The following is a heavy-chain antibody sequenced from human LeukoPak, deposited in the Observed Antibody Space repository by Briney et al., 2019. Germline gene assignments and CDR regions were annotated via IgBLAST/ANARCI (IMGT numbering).Heavy chain of an antibody. Sequence: GGSLRLSCAASGLTFSSYGMHWVRQAPGKGLEWVAVISYDGSNKYYADSVKGRFTISRDNSKNTLYLQMNSLRPEDTAVYYCARWTTTYLDYWGQGTLVTVSS. CDR3: ARWTTTYLDY. CDR2: ISYDGSNK. V-gene: IGHV3-30*03. J-gene: IGHJ4*02. CDR1: GLTFSSYG. D-gene: IGHD3/OR15-3a*01.